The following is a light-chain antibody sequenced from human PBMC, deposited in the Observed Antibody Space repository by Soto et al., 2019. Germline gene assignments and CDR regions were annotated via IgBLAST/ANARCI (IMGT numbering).Light chain of an antibody. V-gene: IGKV3D-15*01. J-gene: IGKJ5*01. CDR3: QQYNNWPPIT. CDR2: GAS. Sequence: IVLTQSPASLSLSPGERATLSCRASQSGSDSYLAWYQQKPGQAPRLLIYGASSRATGIPDRFSGSGSGTEFTLTISSLQSEDFAVYYCQQYNNWPPITFGQGTRLEIK. CDR1: QSGSDSY.